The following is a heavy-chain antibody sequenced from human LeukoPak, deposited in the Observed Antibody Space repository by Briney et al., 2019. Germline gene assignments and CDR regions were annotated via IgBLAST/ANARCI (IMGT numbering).Heavy chain of an antibody. CDR3: AGTPGYCSGGSCYSPLY. J-gene: IGHJ4*02. Sequence: HAGGSLRLSCAAPGFTFSSYWMSWVRQAPGKGLEWVANIKQDGSEKYYVDSVKGRFTISRDNAKNSLYLQMNSLRAEDTAVYYCAGTPGYCSGGSCYSPLYWGQGTLVTVSS. CDR2: IKQDGSEK. V-gene: IGHV3-7*01. CDR1: GFTFSSYW. D-gene: IGHD2-15*01.